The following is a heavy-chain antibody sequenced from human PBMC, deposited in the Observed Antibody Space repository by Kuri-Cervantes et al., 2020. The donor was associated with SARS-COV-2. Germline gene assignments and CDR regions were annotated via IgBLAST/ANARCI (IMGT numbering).Heavy chain of an antibody. CDR2: ISGSGGST. CDR1: GFTFSSYA. Sequence: GGSLRLSCAASGFTFSSYAMSWVRQAPGKGLEWVSAISGSGGSTYYADSVKGRFTISRDNSKNTLYLQMSSLRAEDTAVYYCVKDKPLQGGGSGWYLWGYYFDYWGQGTLVTVSS. J-gene: IGHJ4*02. CDR3: VKDKPLQGGGSGWYLWGYYFDY. D-gene: IGHD6-19*01. V-gene: IGHV3-23*01.